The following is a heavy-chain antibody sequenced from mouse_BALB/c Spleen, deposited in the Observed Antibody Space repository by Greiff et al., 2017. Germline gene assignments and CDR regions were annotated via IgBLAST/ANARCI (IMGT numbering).Heavy chain of an antibody. CDR3: ARWATVVATPFDY. CDR1: GYTFSSYW. J-gene: IGHJ2*01. CDR2: ILPGSGST. D-gene: IGHD1-1*01. V-gene: IGHV1-9*01. Sequence: VQLQQSGAELMKPGASVKISCKATGYTFSSYWIEWVKQRPGHGLEWIGEILPGSGSTNYNEKFKGKATFTADTSSNTAYMQLSSLTSEDSAVYYCARWATVVATPFDYWGQGTTLTVSS.